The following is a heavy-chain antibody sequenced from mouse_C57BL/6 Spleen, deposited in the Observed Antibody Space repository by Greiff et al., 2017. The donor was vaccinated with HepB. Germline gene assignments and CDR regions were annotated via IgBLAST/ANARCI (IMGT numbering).Heavy chain of an antibody. CDR3: ATLRNYAMDY. CDR2: IHPNSGST. J-gene: IGHJ4*01. Sequence: VKLQESGAELVKPGASVKLSCKASGYTFTSYWMHWVKQRPGQGLEWIGMIHPNSGSTNYNEKFKSKATLTVDKSSSTAYMQLSSLTSEDSAVYYCATLRNYAMDYWGQGTSVTVSS. CDR1: GYTFTSYW. D-gene: IGHD2-12*01. V-gene: IGHV1-64*01.